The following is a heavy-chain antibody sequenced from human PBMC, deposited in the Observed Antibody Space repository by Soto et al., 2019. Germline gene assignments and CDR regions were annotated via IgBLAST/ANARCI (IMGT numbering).Heavy chain of an antibody. CDR2: IDYSGNT. CDR1: GDSITNSDYY. CDR3: ARDGPYYYSFDG. J-gene: IGHJ6*02. V-gene: IGHV4-30-4*01. Sequence: QVQLQESGPGLVKPSQTLSLTCTVSGDSITNSDYYWNWIRQSPGKGLEWIASIDYSGNTYYNPSLKSRVVISADTSKNLFYLKLRSVTAADTALYFCARDGPYYYSFDGWGQGTTVTVS.